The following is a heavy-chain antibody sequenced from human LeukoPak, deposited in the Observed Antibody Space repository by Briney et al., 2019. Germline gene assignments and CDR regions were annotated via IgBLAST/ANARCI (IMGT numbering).Heavy chain of an antibody. CDR3: ASQHYFYHMDG. CDR2: VNQGGAEK. Sequence: PGGSLRLSCAASGFTFSSQWMGWVRQAPGKGREWVAHVNQGGAEKFYVESGKGGFTISRDNAEKSLYMQMKRRRVGDTAVYYCASQHYFYHMDGWGEGTTVTVSS. J-gene: IGHJ6*03. V-gene: IGHV3-7*01. CDR1: GFTFSSQW.